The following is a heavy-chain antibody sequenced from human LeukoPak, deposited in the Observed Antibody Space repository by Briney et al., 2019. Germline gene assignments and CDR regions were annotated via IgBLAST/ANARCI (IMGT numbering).Heavy chain of an antibody. CDR2: IRYDGSNK. J-gene: IGHJ4*02. Sequence: TGGSLRLSCAASGFTFSSYGMHWVRQAPGKGLEWVAFIRYDGSNKYYADSVKGRFTISRDNSKNTLYLQMNSLRAEDTAVYYCAKDGYYGSGSYHYWGQGTLVTVSS. CDR1: GFTFSSYG. CDR3: AKDGYYGSGSYHY. D-gene: IGHD3-10*01. V-gene: IGHV3-30*02.